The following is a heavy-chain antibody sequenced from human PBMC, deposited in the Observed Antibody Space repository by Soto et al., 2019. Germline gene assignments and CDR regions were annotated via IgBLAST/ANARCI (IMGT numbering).Heavy chain of an antibody. Sequence: QVQLQESGPGLVKPSQTLSLTCTVSGGSISSGGYYWSWLRQHPGKGLEWIGYINYSGSTYNKPCLKSRVTLSEDTTKNQVALKPSSVTAEDTAVDCCARARGYSYGFGQYYFDYWGQGTLVTVSS. CDR1: GGSISSGGYY. CDR2: INYSGST. D-gene: IGHD5-18*01. J-gene: IGHJ4*02. CDR3: ARARGYSYGFGQYYFDY. V-gene: IGHV4-31*03.